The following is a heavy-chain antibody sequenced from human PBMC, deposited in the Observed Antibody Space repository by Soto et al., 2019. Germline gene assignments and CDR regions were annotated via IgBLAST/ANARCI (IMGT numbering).Heavy chain of an antibody. J-gene: IGHJ6*03. D-gene: IGHD3-9*01. CDR1: GGSISSYY. CDR3: ARAPRLVIWPDHYYYYMDV. CDR2: IYYSGST. V-gene: IGHV4-59*01. Sequence: SETLSLTCTVSGGSISSYYWSWIRQPPGKGLEWIGYIYYSGSTNYNPSLKSRVTISVDTSKNQFSLKLSSVTAADTAVYYCARAPRLVIWPDHYYYYMDVWGKGTTVTVSS.